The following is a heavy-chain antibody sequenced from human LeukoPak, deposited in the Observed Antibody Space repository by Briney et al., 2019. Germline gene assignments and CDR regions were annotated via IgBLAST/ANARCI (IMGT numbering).Heavy chain of an antibody. CDR2: ISWNSGSI. Sequence: PGRSLRLSCAASGFTFDDYAMHWVRQAPGKGLEWVSGISWNSGSIGYADSVKGRFTISRDNAKNSLYLQMNSLRAEDTALYYCAKCLSGYYDSSGPIMDVWGQGTTVTVSS. V-gene: IGHV3-9*01. CDR3: AKCLSGYYDSSGPIMDV. CDR1: GFTFDDYA. D-gene: IGHD3-22*01. J-gene: IGHJ6*02.